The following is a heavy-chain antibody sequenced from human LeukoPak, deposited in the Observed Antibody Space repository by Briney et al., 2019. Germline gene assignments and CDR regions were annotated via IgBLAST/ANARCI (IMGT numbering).Heavy chain of an antibody. J-gene: IGHJ4*02. CDR3: AKDLIWFGELLDYFDY. D-gene: IGHD3-10*01. CDR2: IRYDGSNK. CDR1: GFAFSSFG. V-gene: IGHV3-30*02. Sequence: GGSLRLSCAASGFAFSSFGMHWARQAPGKGLEWVAFIRYDGSNKYYADSVKGRFTISRDNSKNTLYLQMNSLRVEDTAMYYCAKDLIWFGELLDYFDYWGQGTLVTVSS.